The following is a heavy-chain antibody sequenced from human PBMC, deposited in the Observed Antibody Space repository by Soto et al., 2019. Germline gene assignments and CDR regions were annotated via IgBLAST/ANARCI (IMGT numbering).Heavy chain of an antibody. CDR2: INHSGST. D-gene: IGHD3-10*01. Sequence: QVQLQQWGAGLLKPSETLSLTCAVYGGSFSGYYWSWIRQPPGKGLGWIGEINHSGSTNYNPSLKSRVTRSVDTSKNQFSLKLSSVTAADTAVYYWASTMVRGEGGFDPWGQGTLVTVSS. J-gene: IGHJ5*02. CDR1: GGSFSGYY. V-gene: IGHV4-34*01. CDR3: ASTMVRGEGGFDP.